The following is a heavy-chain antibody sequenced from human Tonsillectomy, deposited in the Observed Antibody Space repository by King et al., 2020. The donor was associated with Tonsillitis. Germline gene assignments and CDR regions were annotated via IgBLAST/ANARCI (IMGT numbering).Heavy chain of an antibody. CDR1: GFSFSTSEMC. Sequence: VTLKESGPALVKPTQTLTLTCTFSGFSFSTSEMCVSWIRQPPGKALEWLALIDWDDDKYYSTSLKTRLTISKDTSKNQVVLTMTNMDPVDTATYYCARTEYNWNDLRLYYFDYWGQGTLVTVSS. V-gene: IGHV2-70*01. CDR3: ARTEYNWNDLRLYYFDY. J-gene: IGHJ4*02. CDR2: IDWDDDK. D-gene: IGHD1-1*01.